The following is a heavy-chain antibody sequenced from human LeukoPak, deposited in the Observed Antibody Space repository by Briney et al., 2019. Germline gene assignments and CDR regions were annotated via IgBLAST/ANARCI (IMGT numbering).Heavy chain of an antibody. J-gene: IGHJ4*02. Sequence: ASVKVSCKASGYNFIGYYIHWVRQASGQVLEWMGWINPNSGGTNYAQKFQGRVTMTRDTSINIAYMELSRLRSDDTAVYYCARIRVAGIDRFDYWGQGTLVTVSS. CDR1: GYNFIGYY. CDR2: INPNSGGT. CDR3: ARIRVAGIDRFDY. V-gene: IGHV1-2*02. D-gene: IGHD6-19*01.